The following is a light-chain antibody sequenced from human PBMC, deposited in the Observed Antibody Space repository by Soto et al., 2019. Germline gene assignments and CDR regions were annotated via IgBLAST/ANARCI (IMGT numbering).Light chain of an antibody. Sequence: IQLTQPPSSLSASVGDRVTITCRASQGISSDLAWYQQKPGKAPKLLIYAASTLQSGVPSRFSGSGSGTDFTLTISSLQPEDFATYYCQQLNTYPPFTFGPGTKVDVK. V-gene: IGKV1-9*01. CDR1: QGISSD. CDR2: AAS. J-gene: IGKJ3*01. CDR3: QQLNTYPPFT.